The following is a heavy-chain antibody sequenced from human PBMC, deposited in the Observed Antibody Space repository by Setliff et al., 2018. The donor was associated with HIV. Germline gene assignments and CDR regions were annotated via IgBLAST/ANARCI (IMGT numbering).Heavy chain of an antibody. D-gene: IGHD6-13*01. CDR1: GYIFTYRY. Sequence: GASVKVSCKASGYIFTYRYLHWVRQAPGQALEWMGWITPYNGNTNYAQKFQGRVTIIRDTSTSTVYMDLSSLRCEDTAVYYCAGPGIAAADYYFDYWGQGALVTVSS. J-gene: IGHJ4*02. CDR3: AGPGIAAADYYFDY. V-gene: IGHV1-45*02. CDR2: ITPYNGNT.